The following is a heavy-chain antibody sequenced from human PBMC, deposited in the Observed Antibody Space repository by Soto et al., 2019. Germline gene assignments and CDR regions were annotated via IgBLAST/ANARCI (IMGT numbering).Heavy chain of an antibody. CDR1: GYTFTGHY. V-gene: IGHV1-2*02. J-gene: IGHJ6*02. CDR3: AREEEARGWYGGHVMDV. D-gene: IGHD6-19*01. Sequence: QVQLVQSGAEMKKPGASVKVSCKASGYTFTGHYMHWVRQAPGQGLEWMGWIDPNSGGTKYGEKFQGRVTMTRDTSLSTAYMELSRLRSDDTAVYYCAREEEARGWYGGHVMDVWGQGTTVSVS. CDR2: IDPNSGGT.